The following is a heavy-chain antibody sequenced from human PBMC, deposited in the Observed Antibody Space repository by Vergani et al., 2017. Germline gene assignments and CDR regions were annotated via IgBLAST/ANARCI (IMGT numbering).Heavy chain of an antibody. D-gene: IGHD6-6*01. V-gene: IGHV1-69*13. J-gene: IGHJ5*02. CDR1: GGTFSSYA. CDR3: ARDLPLESIAARRFDP. Sequence: QVQLVQSGAEVKKPGSSVKVSCKASGGTFSSYAISWVRQAPGQGLEWMGGIIPIFGTANYAQKFQGRVPITADESTSTAYMELSSLRSEDTAVYYCARDLPLESIAARRFDPWGQGTLVTVSS. CDR2: IIPIFGTA.